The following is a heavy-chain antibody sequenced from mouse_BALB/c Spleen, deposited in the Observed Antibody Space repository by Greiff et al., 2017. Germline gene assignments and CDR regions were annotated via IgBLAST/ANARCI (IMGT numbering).Heavy chain of an antibody. D-gene: IGHD1-2*01. Sequence: QVQLQQSGAELVKPGASVKLSCKASGYTFTSYYMYWVKQRPGQGLEWIGEINPSNGGTNFNEKFKSKATLTVDKSSSTAYMQLSSLTSEDSAVYYCTRSGIHYYGYVAAYWGQGTLVTVSA. CDR1: GYTFTSYY. V-gene: IGHV1S81*02. CDR2: INPSNGGT. J-gene: IGHJ3*01. CDR3: TRSGIHYYGYVAAY.